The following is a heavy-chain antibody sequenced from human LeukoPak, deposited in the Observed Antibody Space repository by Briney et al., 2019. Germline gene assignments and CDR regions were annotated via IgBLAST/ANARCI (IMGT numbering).Heavy chain of an antibody. CDR1: GGSISSYY. CDR3: ARGYKSDWGLQYFQY. CDR2: MHSSGIT. Sequence: SETLSLTCTVSGGSISSYYWSWIRQPPGKGLEWIGYMHSSGITSNNPSLKSRVTMSVDMSKSQFSLRLNSVTAADTAVYYCARGYKSDWGLQYFQYWGQGTLVTVSS. J-gene: IGHJ1*01. V-gene: IGHV4-59*01. D-gene: IGHD6-19*01.